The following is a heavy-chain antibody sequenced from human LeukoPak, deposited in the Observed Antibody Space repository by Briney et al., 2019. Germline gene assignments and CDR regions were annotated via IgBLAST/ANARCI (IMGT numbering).Heavy chain of an antibody. CDR2: INPNSGGT. V-gene: IGHV1-2*06. CDR3: ARLTDFDWPYFDY. Sequence: ASVKVACKARGYTFTGYYMHWVRQAPGQGLEWMGRINPNSGGTNYAQKFQGRVTMTRDTSISTAYMELSRLRSDDTAVYYCARLTDFDWPYFDYWGQGTLVTVSS. J-gene: IGHJ4*02. CDR1: GYTFTGYY. D-gene: IGHD3-9*01.